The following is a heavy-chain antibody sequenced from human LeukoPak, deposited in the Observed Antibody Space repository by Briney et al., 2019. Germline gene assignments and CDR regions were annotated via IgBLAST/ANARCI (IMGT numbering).Heavy chain of an antibody. CDR3: ATEGRSTIPGY. CDR2: ITGSGDNT. V-gene: IGHV3-23*01. D-gene: IGHD6-13*01. J-gene: IGHJ4*02. Sequence: GGSLRLSCAVSGFIFNNFAMSWVRQAPGKGLEWVSGITGSGDNTYHADSVKGRFSISRDNAKNSLHLQMTSLRAEDTAVYYCATEGRSTIPGYWGQGTLVTVSS. CDR1: GFIFNNFA.